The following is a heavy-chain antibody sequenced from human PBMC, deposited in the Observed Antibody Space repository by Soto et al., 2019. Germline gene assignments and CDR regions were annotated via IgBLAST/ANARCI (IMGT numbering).Heavy chain of an antibody. J-gene: IGHJ3*02. Sequence: PGGSLRLSCAASGFTFSDYYMSWIRQAPGKGLEWVSYISSSGSTIYYADSVKGRFTISRDNAKNSLYLQMNSLRAEDTAVYYCARDNISFIAAAGTDDAFDIWGQGTMVTVSS. D-gene: IGHD6-13*01. CDR1: GFTFSDYY. CDR3: ARDNISFIAAAGTDDAFDI. V-gene: IGHV3-11*01. CDR2: ISSSGSTI.